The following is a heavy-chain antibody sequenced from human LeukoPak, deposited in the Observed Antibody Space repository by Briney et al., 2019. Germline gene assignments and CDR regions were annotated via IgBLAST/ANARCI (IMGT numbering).Heavy chain of an antibody. V-gene: IGHV4-59*11. D-gene: IGHD6-25*01. CDR1: GGPISSHY. CDR3: ARRGRNSSGWQDYL. CDR2: IDNSGRT. J-gene: IGHJ4*02. Sequence: SETLSLTCTVSGGPISSHYWSWIRQPPGKGLEWIGYIDNSGRTNYNPSLMSRVTISADTSKNQFSLNVTSVTAADTAVYYCARRGRNSSGWQDYLWGQGTLVTVSS.